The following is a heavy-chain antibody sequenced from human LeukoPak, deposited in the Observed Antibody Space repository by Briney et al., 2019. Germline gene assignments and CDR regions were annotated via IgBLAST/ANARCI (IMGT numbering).Heavy chain of an antibody. Sequence: GGSLRLSCGVSGFTLTAYAMSWVRQAPGKGLEWVSAISAKGATTVYADSVKGRFAISRDDSKNILYLQMNSLRAEDTAIYYCAKRLYCDTTTCYGFDFRGQGTLVTVSS. J-gene: IGHJ4*02. CDR2: ISAKGATT. CDR1: GFTLTAYA. D-gene: IGHD2-21*01. V-gene: IGHV3-23*01. CDR3: AKRLYCDTTTCYGFDF.